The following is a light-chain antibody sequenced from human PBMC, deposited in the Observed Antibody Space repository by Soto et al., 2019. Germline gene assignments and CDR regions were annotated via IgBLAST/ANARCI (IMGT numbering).Light chain of an antibody. V-gene: IGKV1-5*01. CDR3: QQYNSFSRT. CDR2: DAS. J-gene: IGKJ1*01. CDR1: QSISSW. Sequence: DIQMTQSPSTLSASVGDRVTITCRATQSISSWSAWYQQKPGKAPMLLIYDASSLHSGVPSRFSGSGSGTEFTFTISSLQPDDFATYYCQQYNSFSRTFGQGTKVEIK.